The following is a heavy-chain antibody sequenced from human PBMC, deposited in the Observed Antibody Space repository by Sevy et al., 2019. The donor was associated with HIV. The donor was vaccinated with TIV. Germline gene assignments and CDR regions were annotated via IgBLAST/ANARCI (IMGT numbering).Heavy chain of an antibody. D-gene: IGHD6-6*01. V-gene: IGHV4-59*01. Sequence: SETLSLTCTVSGGSISSYYWSWIRQPPGKGLEWIGYIYYSGSTNYNPSLKSRVTISVDTSKNQFSLKLSSVTAADTAVYYCARDRVGASGEQLAYYYYYGMDVWGQGTTVTVSS. CDR3: ARDRVGASGEQLAYYYYYGMDV. CDR1: GGSISSYY. CDR2: IYYSGST. J-gene: IGHJ6*02.